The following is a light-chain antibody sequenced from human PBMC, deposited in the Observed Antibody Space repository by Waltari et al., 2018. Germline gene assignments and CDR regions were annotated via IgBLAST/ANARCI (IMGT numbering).Light chain of an antibody. CDR1: QRLLHSSVYNY. CDR3: MRALERPS. V-gene: IGKV2-28*01. CDR2: LGS. J-gene: IGKJ1*01. Sequence: EIVMIQSSLSLLVTPGEPASISCRSSQRLLHSSVYNYLPWFLQKPGQSPQLLIYLGSIRGFGVTDSCSGSGSGTDFTLNSTRVEADDVGFYYCMRALERPSFGRGTKVEIK.